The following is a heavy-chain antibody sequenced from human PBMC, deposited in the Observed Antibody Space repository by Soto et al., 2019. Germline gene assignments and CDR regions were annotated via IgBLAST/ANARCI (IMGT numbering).Heavy chain of an antibody. CDR1: GYTFTGYY. D-gene: IGHD3-10*01. Sequence: ASVKVSCKASGYTFTGYYMHWVRQAPGQGLEWMGWINPSGGSTSYAQKFQGRVTMTRDTSTSTVYMELSSLRSEDTAVYYCARDKAMVRGVYGWFDPWGQGTLVTVSS. CDR3: ARDKAMVRGVYGWFDP. J-gene: IGHJ5*02. CDR2: INPSGGST. V-gene: IGHV1-46*01.